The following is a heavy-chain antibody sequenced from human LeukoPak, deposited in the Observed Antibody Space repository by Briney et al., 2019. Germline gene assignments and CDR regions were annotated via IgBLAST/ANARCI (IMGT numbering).Heavy chain of an antibody. CDR3: ARRWSSYYMALDAFDI. D-gene: IGHD3-3*01. J-gene: IGHJ3*02. V-gene: IGHV5-51*01. CDR1: GYSFTSYW. CDR2: IYPGDSDT. Sequence: GESLKISCKGSGYSFTSYWIGWVRQMPGKGLEWMGIIYPGDSDTRYSPSFQGQVTISADKSISTAYLQWSSLKASDTAMYYCARRWSSYYMALDAFDIWGQGTMVTVSS.